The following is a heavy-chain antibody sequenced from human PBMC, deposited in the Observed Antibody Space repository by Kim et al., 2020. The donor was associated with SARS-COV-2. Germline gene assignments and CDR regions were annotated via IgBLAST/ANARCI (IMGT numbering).Heavy chain of an antibody. J-gene: IGHJ3*02. Sequence: SETRSLTCAVSGASITGYYWNWVRQPPGKGLEWIAYTHYSGTVNYNPSLWSRVTTSVDTPKNQFSLKLSSVTAADTAVYYCARWSESLWAFDIWGQGTMVTVSS. D-gene: IGHD2-21*01. CDR3: ARWSESLWAFDI. V-gene: IGHV4-59*01. CDR2: THYSGTV. CDR1: GASITGYY.